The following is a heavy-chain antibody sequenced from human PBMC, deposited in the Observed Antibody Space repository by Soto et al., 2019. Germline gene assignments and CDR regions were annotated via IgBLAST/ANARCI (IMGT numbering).Heavy chain of an antibody. CDR1: GGSIRSTTYY. V-gene: IGHV4-39*01. Sequence: QLQLQESGPGLVKPSETLSLTCTVSGGSIRSTTYYWGWIRQPPGKGLEWIGSIYYSGSTYYNPSLKGRVTISVDMSKNQFSLKLSSVTAADTAVYYCATHNWNLVPWGQGTLVTVSS. CDR2: IYYSGST. CDR3: ATHNWNLVP. D-gene: IGHD1-7*01. J-gene: IGHJ1*01.